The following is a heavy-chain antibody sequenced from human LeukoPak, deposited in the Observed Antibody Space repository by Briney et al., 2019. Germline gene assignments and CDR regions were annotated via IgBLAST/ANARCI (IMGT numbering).Heavy chain of an antibody. D-gene: IGHD2-15*01. CDR2: IYYSSWST. J-gene: IGHJ4*02. V-gene: IGHV4-39*01. CDR3: ASQVYCSAGSCYSNF. CDR1: GGSISSRTYF. Sequence: PSKTLSLTCTVSGGSISSRTYFWGWIRQPSGKGLEWIGNIYYSSWSTYYNPSLKSRVTISVDTSKNQFSLKLSSVTAADTAVYYCASQVYCSAGSCYSNFWGQGTLVTVSS.